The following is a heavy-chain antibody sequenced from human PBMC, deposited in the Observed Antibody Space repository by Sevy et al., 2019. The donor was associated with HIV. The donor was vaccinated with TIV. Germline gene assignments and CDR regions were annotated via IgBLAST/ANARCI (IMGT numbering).Heavy chain of an antibody. V-gene: IGHV3-30-3*01. CDR1: GFTFSSYA. D-gene: IGHD3-10*01. CDR2: ISYDGSNK. J-gene: IGHJ4*02. Sequence: GGSLRLSCAASGFTFSSYAMHWVRQAPGKGLEWVAVISYDGSNKYYAHSVKGRFTISRDNSKNTLYLQMNSLRAEDTAVYYCARDLLRFGELAETDYFDYLGQGTLVTVSS. CDR3: ARDLLRFGELAETDYFDY.